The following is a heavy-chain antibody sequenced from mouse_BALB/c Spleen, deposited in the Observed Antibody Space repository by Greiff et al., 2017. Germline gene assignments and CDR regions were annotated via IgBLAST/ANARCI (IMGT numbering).Heavy chain of an antibody. CDR2: IRSKSNNYAT. CDR3: VTYYYGSSDYAMDY. D-gene: IGHD1-1*01. Sequence: EVQLVESGGGLVQPKGSLKLSCAASGFTFNTYAMNWVRQAPGKGLEWVARIRSKSNNYATYYADSVKDRFTISRDDSQSMLYLQMNNLKTEDTAMYYCVTYYYGSSDYAMDYWGQGTSVTVSS. J-gene: IGHJ4*01. V-gene: IGHV10-1*02. CDR1: GFTFNTYA.